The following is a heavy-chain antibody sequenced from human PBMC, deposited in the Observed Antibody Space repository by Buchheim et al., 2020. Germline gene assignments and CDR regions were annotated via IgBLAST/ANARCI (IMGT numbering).Heavy chain of an antibody. D-gene: IGHD3-3*01. J-gene: IGHJ4*02. V-gene: IGHV3-30*18. CDR2: ISYDGSNK. Sequence: QVQLVESGGGVVQPGRSLRLSCAASGFTFSSYGMHWVRQAPGKGLEWVAVISYDGSNKYYADSVKGRFTISRDNSKNTLYLQMNSLRAEDTAVYYCAKVVDFWSGYYMSVDYWGQGTL. CDR3: AKVVDFWSGYYMSVDY. CDR1: GFTFSSYG.